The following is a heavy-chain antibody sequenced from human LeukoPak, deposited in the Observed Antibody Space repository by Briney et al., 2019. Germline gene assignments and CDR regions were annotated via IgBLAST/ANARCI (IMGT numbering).Heavy chain of an antibody. CDR1: GGSFSGYY. V-gene: IGHV4-34*01. Sequence: SETLSLTCAVYGGSFSGYYWSWIRQPPGKGLEWIGEINHSGSTNYNPSLKSRVTISVDTSKNQFSLKLSSVTAADTAVYYCASRGTPLRYYYYGMDVWGQGTTVTVSS. CDR2: INHSGST. J-gene: IGHJ6*02. CDR3: ASRGTPLRYYYYGMDV. D-gene: IGHD1-7*01.